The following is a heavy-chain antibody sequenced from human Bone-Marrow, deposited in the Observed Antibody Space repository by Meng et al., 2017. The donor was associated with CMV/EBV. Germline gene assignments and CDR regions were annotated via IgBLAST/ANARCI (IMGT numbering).Heavy chain of an antibody. V-gene: IGHV3-30-3*01. J-gene: IGHJ4*02. CDR1: GFTFSSYA. Sequence: GESLKISCAASGFTFSSYAMHWVRQAPGKGLEWAAVISYDGSNKYYADSVKGRFTISRDNSKNTLYLQMNSLRAEDTAVYYCARGAKEGESIAARFLRDYWGQGTLVTVSS. CDR3: ARGAKEGESIAARFLRDY. D-gene: IGHD6-6*01. CDR2: ISYDGSNK.